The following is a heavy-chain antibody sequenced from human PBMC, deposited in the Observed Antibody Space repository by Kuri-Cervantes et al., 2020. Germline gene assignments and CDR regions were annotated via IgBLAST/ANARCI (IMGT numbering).Heavy chain of an antibody. J-gene: IGHJ5*02. D-gene: IGHD3-10*01. Sequence: LSLTCAASGFTFSSYAMSWVRQAPGKGLEWVSAISGSGGSTYYADSVKGRFTISRDNSKNTLYLQMNSLRAEDTAVYYCAKSIRGVRGVIIGWFDPWGQGTLVTVSS. CDR1: GFTFSSYA. CDR3: AKSIRGVRGVIIGWFDP. CDR2: ISGSGGST. V-gene: IGHV3-23*01.